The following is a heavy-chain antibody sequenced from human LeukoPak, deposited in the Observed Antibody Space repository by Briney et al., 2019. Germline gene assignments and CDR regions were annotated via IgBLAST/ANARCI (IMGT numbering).Heavy chain of an antibody. V-gene: IGHV3-9*01. CDR2: VSWNSGSI. CDR3: AKDIGMATIIVGFDY. D-gene: IGHD5-24*01. CDR1: GFTFDDYA. J-gene: IGHJ4*02. Sequence: GGSLRLSCAASGFTFDDYAMHWVGQAPGKGLEWVSGVSWNSGSIAYADSVKGRFTISRDNAKNSLYLQMNSLRAEDTALYYCAKDIGMATIIVGFDYWGQGTLVTVSS.